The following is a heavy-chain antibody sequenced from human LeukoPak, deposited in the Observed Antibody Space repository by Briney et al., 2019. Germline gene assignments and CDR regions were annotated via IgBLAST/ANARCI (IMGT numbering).Heavy chain of an antibody. CDR3: ARAQYYDSSGSDDAFDI. J-gene: IGHJ3*02. CDR2: ISSSSSCI. D-gene: IGHD3-22*01. CDR1: GFTFSSYS. V-gene: IGHV3-21*01. Sequence: GGSLRLSCAASGFTFSSYSMNWVRQAPGKGLEWVSSISSSSSCIYYADSVKGRFTISRDNAKNSLYLQMNSLRAEDTAVYYCARAQYYDSSGSDDAFDIWGQGTMVTVSS.